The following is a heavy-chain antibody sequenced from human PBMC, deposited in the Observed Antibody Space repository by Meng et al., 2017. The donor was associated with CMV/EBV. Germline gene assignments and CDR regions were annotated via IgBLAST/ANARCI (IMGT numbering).Heavy chain of an antibody. CDR1: GFTFSSYA. Sequence: GESLKISCAASGFTFSSYAMHWVRQAPGKGLEWVAVISYDGSNKYYADSVKGRFTISRDNSKNTLYLQMNSLRAEDTAVYYCARAPLRFLEWLWDYWGQGTLVSLL. V-gene: IGHV3-30*04. CDR3: ARAPLRFLEWLWDY. D-gene: IGHD3-3*01. CDR2: ISYDGSNK. J-gene: IGHJ4*02.